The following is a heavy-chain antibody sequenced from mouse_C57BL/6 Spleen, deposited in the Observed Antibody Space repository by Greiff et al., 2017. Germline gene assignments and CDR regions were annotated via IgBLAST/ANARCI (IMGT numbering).Heavy chain of an antibody. CDR1: GYAFSSYW. Sequence: SGAELVKPGASVKISCKASGYAFSSYWMNWVKQRPGKGLEWIGQIYPGDGDTNYNGKFKGKATLTADKSSSTAYMQLSSLTSEDSAVYFCARDYDYDRFAYWGQGTLVTVSA. CDR2: IYPGDGDT. V-gene: IGHV1-80*01. CDR3: ARDYDYDRFAY. J-gene: IGHJ3*01. D-gene: IGHD2-4*01.